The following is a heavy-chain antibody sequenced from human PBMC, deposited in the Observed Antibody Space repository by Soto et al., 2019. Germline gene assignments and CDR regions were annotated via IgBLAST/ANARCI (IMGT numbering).Heavy chain of an antibody. V-gene: IGHV1-69*02. Sequence: QVQLVQSGAEVKKPGSSVKVSCKASGGTFSSYTISWVRQAPGQGLEWMGRSIPILGIANYAQKFQGRVTITADKSTSRAYMELSSLRSEDAAVYYCARLPADSSSWYSTATYYGMDVWGQGTTVTVSS. J-gene: IGHJ6*02. CDR2: SIPILGIA. CDR1: GGTFSSYT. D-gene: IGHD6-13*01. CDR3: ARLPADSSSWYSTATYYGMDV.